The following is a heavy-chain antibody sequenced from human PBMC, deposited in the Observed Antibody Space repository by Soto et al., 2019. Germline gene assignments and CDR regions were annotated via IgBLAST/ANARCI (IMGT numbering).Heavy chain of an antibody. CDR1: GGSISSSNW. J-gene: IGHJ4*02. CDR2: IYYSGRT. V-gene: IGHV4-4*02. D-gene: IGHD6-13*01. Sequence: QVQLQESGPGLVKPSGTLSLTCAVSGGSISSSNWWSWVRQPPGKGLEWIGEIYYSGRTNYNSSLRRRVTRXXDXSXIQFSLQLRSVTAADTAVYYCARGRNLEYSSLVFEYWGQGTLVTVSS. CDR3: ARGRNLEYSSLVFEY.